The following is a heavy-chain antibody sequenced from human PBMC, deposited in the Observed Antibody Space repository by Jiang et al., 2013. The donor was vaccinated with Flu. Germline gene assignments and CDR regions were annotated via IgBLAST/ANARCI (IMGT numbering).Heavy chain of an antibody. CDR3: AREGYYFDTTGSPRSHGLDV. J-gene: IGHJ6*02. CDR2: INTGTGDP. V-gene: IGHV7-4-1*02. D-gene: IGHD3-22*01. Sequence: GYSFNQYALTWVRQAPGQGLEWMGWINTGTGDPTNAQAFTGRFVFSSDTSVSTAYLHISGLKAEDTAVYYCAREGYYFDTTGSPRSHGLDVWGQGTAVTVSS. CDR1: GYSFNQYA.